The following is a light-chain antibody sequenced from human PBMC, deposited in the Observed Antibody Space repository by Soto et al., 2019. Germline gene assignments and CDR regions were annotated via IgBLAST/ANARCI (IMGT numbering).Light chain of an antibody. CDR1: QSVLYSSNNKNY. CDR3: QQYYSTPRT. V-gene: IGKV4-1*01. J-gene: IGKJ1*01. CDR2: WAS. Sequence: DIVMTQSPDSLAVSLGERATINCKSSQSVLYSSNNKNYLAWYQQKPGQPPKLLIYWASTRESGVPDRFSGSGSGPDFTRTISSLQAEDVAVYYCQQYYSTPRTFGQGTKVEIK.